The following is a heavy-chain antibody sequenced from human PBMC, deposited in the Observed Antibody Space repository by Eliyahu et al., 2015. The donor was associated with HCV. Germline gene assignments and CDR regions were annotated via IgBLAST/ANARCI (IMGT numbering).Heavy chain of an antibody. V-gene: IGHV4-39*01. D-gene: IGHD3-3*01. Sequence: QLQLQESGPGLVKPSETLSLTCTVSGGSISSSSYYWGWIRQPPGKGLEWIGSIYYSGSTYYNPSLKSRVTISVDTSKNQFSLKLSSVTAADTAVYYCAGQLVTIFGVVIRANWFDPWGQGTLVTVSS. CDR1: GGSISSSSYY. J-gene: IGHJ5*02. CDR3: AGQLVTIFGVVIRANWFDP. CDR2: IYYSGST.